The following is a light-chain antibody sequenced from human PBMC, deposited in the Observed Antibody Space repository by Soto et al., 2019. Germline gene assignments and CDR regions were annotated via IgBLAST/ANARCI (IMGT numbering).Light chain of an antibody. CDR3: HQYDSYPYT. V-gene: IGKV1-16*01. CDR2: STS. J-gene: IGKJ3*01. CDR1: QDIKIF. Sequence: DVQMTQSPSSLSASLGDRVTISCRASQDIKIFLAWFQQKPGGAPKSLIYSTSDLQSGVPSRFSGSGSGTDFTLTISSLQPEDFATYYCHQYDSYPYTFGPGTTVDFQ.